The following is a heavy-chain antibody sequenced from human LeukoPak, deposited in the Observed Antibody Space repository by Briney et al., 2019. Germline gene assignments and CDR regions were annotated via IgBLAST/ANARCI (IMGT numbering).Heavy chain of an antibody. CDR2: IYHSGST. Sequence: SQTLSLTCAVSGGSISSGGYSWSWIRQPPGKGLEWIGYIYHSGSTYYNPSLKSRVTISVDRSKNQFSLKLSSVTAADTAVYYCAREYTLYRSGWFLDYWGQGTVVTVSS. CDR3: AREYTLYRSGWFLDY. CDR1: GGSISSGGYS. J-gene: IGHJ4*02. D-gene: IGHD6-19*01. V-gene: IGHV4-30-2*01.